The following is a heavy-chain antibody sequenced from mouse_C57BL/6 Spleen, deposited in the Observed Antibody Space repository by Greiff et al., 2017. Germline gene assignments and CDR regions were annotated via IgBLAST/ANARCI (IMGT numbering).Heavy chain of an antibody. V-gene: IGHV1-69*01. Sequence: QVQLKQPGAELVMPGASVKLSCKASGYTFTSYWMHWVKQRPGQGLEWIGEIDPSDSYTNYNQKFKGKSTLTVDKSSSTAYMQLSSLTSEDSAVYYCARSPYSNGGYFDVWGTGTTVTVSS. CDR3: ARSPYSNGGYFDV. J-gene: IGHJ1*03. CDR1: GYTFTSYW. D-gene: IGHD2-5*01. CDR2: IDPSDSYT.